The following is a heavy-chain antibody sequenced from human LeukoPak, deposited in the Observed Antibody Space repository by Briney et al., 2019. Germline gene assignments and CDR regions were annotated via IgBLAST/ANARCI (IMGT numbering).Heavy chain of an antibody. V-gene: IGHV3-30*18. CDR1: GFTFSSYG. J-gene: IGHJ4*02. Sequence: GGSLRLSCAASGFTFSSYGMHWVRQAPGKGLEWVAVISYDGSNKYYADSVKGRFTISRDNSKNTLYLQMNSLRAEDTAVYYCAKGGVRMVRGVLDYWGQGTLVTVSS. D-gene: IGHD3-10*01. CDR2: ISYDGSNK. CDR3: AKGGVRMVRGVLDY.